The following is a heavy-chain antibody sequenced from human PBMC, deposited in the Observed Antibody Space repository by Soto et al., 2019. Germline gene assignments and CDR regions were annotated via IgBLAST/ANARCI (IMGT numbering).Heavy chain of an antibody. D-gene: IGHD6-19*01. CDR3: AKDRRGPGFIAVAAAIDY. CDR1: GGSFSGYY. J-gene: IGHJ4*02. V-gene: IGHV4-34*01. CDR2: INHSGST. Sequence: PSETLYLTCAVYGGSFSGYYWSWIRQPPGKGLEWIGEINHSGSTNYNPSLKSRVTISVDTSKNTLYLQMNSLRAEDTAVYYCAKDRRGPGFIAVAAAIDYWGKGTLVTVSS.